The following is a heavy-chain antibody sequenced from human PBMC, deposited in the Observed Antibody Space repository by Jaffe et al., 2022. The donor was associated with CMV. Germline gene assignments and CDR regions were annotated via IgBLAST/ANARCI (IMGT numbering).Heavy chain of an antibody. CDR2: ISGSGGST. CDR3: AKEVVVAAMNYHYGMDV. Sequence: EVQLLESGGGLVQPGGSLRLSCAASGFTFSSYAMSWVRQAPGKGLEWVSVISGSGGSTDYADSVKGRFTISRDISKNTLYLQMNSLRGEDTAVYYCAKEVVVAAMNYHYGMDVWGQGTTVTVSS. V-gene: IGHV3-23*01. J-gene: IGHJ6*02. D-gene: IGHD2-15*01. CDR1: GFTFSSYA.